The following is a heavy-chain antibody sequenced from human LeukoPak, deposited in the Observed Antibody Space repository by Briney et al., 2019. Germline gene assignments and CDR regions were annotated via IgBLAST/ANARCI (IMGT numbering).Heavy chain of an antibody. Sequence: GASVKVSCKASGYTFTGYYMHWVRQAPGQGLEWMGWINPNSGGTNYAQKFQGRVTMTRDTSISTAYMELSRLRSDDTAVYYCARDREGGGSYPDAFDIWGQGTMVTVSS. CDR3: ARDREGGGSYPDAFDI. V-gene: IGHV1-2*02. CDR2: INPNSGGT. CDR1: GYTFTGYY. D-gene: IGHD1-26*01. J-gene: IGHJ3*02.